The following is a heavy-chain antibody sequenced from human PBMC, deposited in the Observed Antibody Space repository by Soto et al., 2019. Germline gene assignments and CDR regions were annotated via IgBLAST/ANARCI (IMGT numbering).Heavy chain of an antibody. D-gene: IGHD4-17*01. J-gene: IGHJ2*01. Sequence: QVQLVQSGAEVKKPGASVKVSCKASGYTFTSYGISWVRQAPGQGLEWMGWISAYNGNTNYAQKLQGRVTMTTDTATSTAYMEKGSLGADDRAVYNCARGGEITGRARFSTVTYWYFDLWGRGTLVTVSS. CDR1: GYTFTSYG. V-gene: IGHV1-18*01. CDR2: ISAYNGNT. CDR3: ARGGEITGRARFSTVTYWYFDL.